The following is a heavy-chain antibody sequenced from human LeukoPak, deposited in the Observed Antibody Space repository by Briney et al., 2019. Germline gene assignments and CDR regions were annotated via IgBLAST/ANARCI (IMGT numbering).Heavy chain of an antibody. CDR3: ARAGSFWHYVY. D-gene: IGHD1-7*01. V-gene: IGHV3-7*01. CDR1: GFIFSNYG. J-gene: IGHJ4*02. Sequence: PGGSLRLSCAASGFIFSNYGMNWVRQAPGKGLEWVANIKQDGSEKYYVDSVKGRFTISRDNAKNSLSLQMNGLRVEDTAVYYCARAGSFWHYVYWGQGTLVTVSS. CDR2: IKQDGSEK.